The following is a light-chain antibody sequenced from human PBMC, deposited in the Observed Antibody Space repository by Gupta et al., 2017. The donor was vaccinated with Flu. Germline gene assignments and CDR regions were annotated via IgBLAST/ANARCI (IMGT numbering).Light chain of an antibody. CDR2: GTF. CDR1: QSILSRY. Sequence: DIVLTQSPLTLSLSPGETASPFCRASQSILSRYAAWYQQKSDQAPRLLVFGTFRRATDIPDRFSGSGSATNFSLTISGLVPEDSAVYFCQYYDHSPPWMFGRGTTVEIK. J-gene: IGKJ1*01. CDR3: QYYDHSPPWM. V-gene: IGKV3-20*01.